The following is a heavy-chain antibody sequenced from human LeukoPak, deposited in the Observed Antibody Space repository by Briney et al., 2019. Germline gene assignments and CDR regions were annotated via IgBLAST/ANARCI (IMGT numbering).Heavy chain of an antibody. CDR3: ARDRAVATIGGVDY. CDR2: INPNSGGT. J-gene: IGHJ4*02. Sequence: ASGKVSCKASGYTFTGYYMHWVRQAPGQGLEWMGWINPNSGGTNYAQKFQVRVTMTRDTSISAAYMELTRLRSDDTAVYYCARDRAVATIGGVDYWGQGTLVTVSS. V-gene: IGHV1-2*02. D-gene: IGHD5-12*01. CDR1: GYTFTGYY.